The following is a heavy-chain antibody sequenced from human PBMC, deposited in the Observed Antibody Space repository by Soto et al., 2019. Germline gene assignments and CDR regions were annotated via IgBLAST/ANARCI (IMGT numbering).Heavy chain of an antibody. Sequence: PGGSLRLSCAASGFTFSSYEMNWVRQAPGKGLEWVSSISSGSSDIYYVDSVKGRFTISRDDAKNSLSLQMNSLRAEDTAVYYCARVNGAPPYFDYWAQGTLVTVSS. CDR2: ISSGSSDI. D-gene: IGHD1-1*01. CDR1: GFTFSSYE. CDR3: ARVNGAPPYFDY. J-gene: IGHJ4*02. V-gene: IGHV3-21*01.